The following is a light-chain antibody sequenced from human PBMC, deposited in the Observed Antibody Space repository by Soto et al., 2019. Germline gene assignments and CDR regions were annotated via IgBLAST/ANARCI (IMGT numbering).Light chain of an antibody. CDR1: QSVLYSSNNKNY. CDR3: QQYYSAPRT. V-gene: IGKV4-1*01. Sequence: DILMTQSPDSLAVSLGERATINCKSSQSVLYSSNNKNYLAWYQQKPGQPPKLLIYWASTRESGVPDRFSGSGSGTDFTLTISSLQAEDVAVYYCQQYYSAPRTFGQGTTVDIK. CDR2: WAS. J-gene: IGKJ1*01.